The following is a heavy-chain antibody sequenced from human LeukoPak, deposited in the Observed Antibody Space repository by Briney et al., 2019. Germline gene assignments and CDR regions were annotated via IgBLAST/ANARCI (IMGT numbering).Heavy chain of an antibody. CDR2: ISAYNGNT. CDR1: GYTFTIYG. J-gene: IGHJ5*02. Sequence: ASVKVSCKASGYTFTIYGISWVRQAPGQGLEWMGWISAYNGNTNYAQKLQGRVTMTTDTSTSTAYMELRSLRSDDTAVYYCARVDYGDYEGWFDPWGQGTLVTVSS. D-gene: IGHD4-17*01. V-gene: IGHV1-18*04. CDR3: ARVDYGDYEGWFDP.